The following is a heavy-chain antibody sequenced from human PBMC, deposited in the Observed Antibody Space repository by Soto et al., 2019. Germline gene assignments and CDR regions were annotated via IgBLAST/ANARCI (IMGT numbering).Heavy chain of an antibody. Sequence: GGSLRLSCAAPGFTFSSYSMNWVRQAPGKGLEWVSYISSSSSTIYYADSVKGRFTISRDNAKNSLYLQMNSLRAEDTAVYYCARTLPYIVVDAFDIWGQRTMVTVSS. CDR1: GFTFSSYS. J-gene: IGHJ3*02. V-gene: IGHV3-48*01. CDR3: ARTLPYIVVDAFDI. D-gene: IGHD5-12*01. CDR2: ISSSSSTI.